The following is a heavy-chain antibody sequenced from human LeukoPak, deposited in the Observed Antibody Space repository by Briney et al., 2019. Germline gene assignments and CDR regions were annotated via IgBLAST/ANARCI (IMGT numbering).Heavy chain of an antibody. CDR2: IIPIFGTA. CDR3: AGIGMVAPFDY. J-gene: IGHJ4*02. Sequence: PVKVSCKASGGTFSSYAIRWMRQAPGQGLEWMGGIIPIFGTANYAQKFQGRVTITADESTSTAYMELSSLRSEDTAVYYCAGIGMVAPFDYWGQGNLCSVSS. D-gene: IGHD2-8*01. CDR1: GGTFSSYA. V-gene: IGHV1-69*01.